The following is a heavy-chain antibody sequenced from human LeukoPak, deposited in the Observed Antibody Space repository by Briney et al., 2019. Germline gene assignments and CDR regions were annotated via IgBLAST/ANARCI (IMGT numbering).Heavy chain of an antibody. CDR2: INPSGGST. V-gene: IGHV1-46*01. CDR1: GYTFTRYY. CDR3: ARMGRGWLHYYYGMDV. D-gene: IGHD3-10*01. Sequence: ASVKVSCKASGYTFTRYYMHWVRQAPGQGLEWMGIINPSGGSTRYAQKFQGRVTMTRDTSTSTVYMELSSLRSEDTAVYYCARMGRGWLHYYYGMDVWGQGTTVTVSS. J-gene: IGHJ6*02.